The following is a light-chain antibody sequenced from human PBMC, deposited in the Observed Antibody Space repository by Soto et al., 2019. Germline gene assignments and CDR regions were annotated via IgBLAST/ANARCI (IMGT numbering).Light chain of an antibody. V-gene: IGLV1-44*01. CDR3: ATWDDSRGGV. J-gene: IGLJ2*01. Sequence: QTVVTQPPSASGTPGQRVTISCSGSSSNIGSNTVNWYQQLPGTAPKVLIHDNNQRPSGVPDRFSGSKTGTSASLAISGLQSDDEADYYCATWDDSRGGVFGGGTKLTVL. CDR1: SSNIGSNT. CDR2: DNN.